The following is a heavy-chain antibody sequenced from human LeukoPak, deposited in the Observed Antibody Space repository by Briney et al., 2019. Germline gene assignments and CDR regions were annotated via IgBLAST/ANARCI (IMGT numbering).Heavy chain of an antibody. Sequence: SETLSLTCTVSGGSISSYYWSWIRQPPGKGLEWIGYIYYSGSTNYNPSLKSRVTISVDTSKNQFSLKLSSVTAADTAVYYCARHYVEMATMNAFDIWGQGTMDTVSS. J-gene: IGHJ3*02. V-gene: IGHV4-59*08. CDR1: GGSISSYY. CDR2: IYYSGST. CDR3: ARHYVEMATMNAFDI. D-gene: IGHD5-24*01.